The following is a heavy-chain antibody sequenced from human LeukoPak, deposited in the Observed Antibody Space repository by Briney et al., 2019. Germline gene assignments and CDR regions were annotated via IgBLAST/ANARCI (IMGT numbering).Heavy chain of an antibody. CDR3: ARDRWISYDSSGYTVDY. CDR1: GYTLTELS. CDR2: FDPEDGET. Sequence: ASVKVSCKVSGYTLTELSMHWVRQAPGKGLEWMGGFDPEDGETIYAQKFQGRVTITADESTSTAYMELGSLRSEDTAVYYCARDRWISYDSSGYTVDYWGQGTLVTVSS. D-gene: IGHD3-22*01. J-gene: IGHJ4*02. V-gene: IGHV1-24*01.